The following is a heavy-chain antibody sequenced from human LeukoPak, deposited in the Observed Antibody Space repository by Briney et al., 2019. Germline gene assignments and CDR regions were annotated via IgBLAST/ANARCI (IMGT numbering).Heavy chain of an antibody. CDR3: ARVPRELGAY. J-gene: IGHJ4*02. V-gene: IGHV1-24*01. CDR1: GYTLTELS. D-gene: IGHD3-16*01. CDR2: FDPEDGET. Sequence: ASVKVSCKVSGYTLTELSMHWVRQAPGKGLEWMGGFDPEDGETIYAQKFQGRVTMTRNTSISTAYTELSSLRSEDTALYYCARVPRELGAYWGQGTLVTVSS.